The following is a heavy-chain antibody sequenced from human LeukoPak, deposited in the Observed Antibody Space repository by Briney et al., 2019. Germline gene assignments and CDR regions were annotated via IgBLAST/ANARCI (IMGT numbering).Heavy chain of an antibody. V-gene: IGHV1-2*02. CDR1: GYTFTGYY. D-gene: IGHD3-9*01. CDR3: ARLPDILTAFDI. J-gene: IGHJ3*02. Sequence: ASVKVSCKASGYTFTGYYMHWVRRAPGQGLEWMGWINPNSGVTNYAQRFQGRVTMTRDTSISTAYMELSRLRSDDTAVYYCARLPDILTAFDIWGQGTMVAVSS. CDR2: INPNSGVT.